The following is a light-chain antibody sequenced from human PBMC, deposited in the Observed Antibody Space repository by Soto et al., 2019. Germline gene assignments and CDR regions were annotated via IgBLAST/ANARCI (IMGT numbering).Light chain of an antibody. J-gene: IGLJ2*01. V-gene: IGLV2-23*02. CDR3: CSYAGSPTFVI. CDR2: DVS. Sequence: QSALTQPASVSGSPGQSITIPCTGASSDVGSYNLVSWYQQHPGKAPKLMIYDVSRRPSGISNRFSGSKSGNTASLTISGLQAEDEADYYCCSYAGSPTFVIFGGGTKLTVL. CDR1: SSDVGSYNL.